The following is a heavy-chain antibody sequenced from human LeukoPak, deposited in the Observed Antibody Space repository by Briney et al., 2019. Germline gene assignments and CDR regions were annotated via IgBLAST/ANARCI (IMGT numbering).Heavy chain of an antibody. V-gene: IGHV3-21*01. CDR2: ISSSSYV. Sequence: PGGSLRLSCAASGFTFSSYSMNWVRQAPGKGLEWVSSISSSSYVYYADSVKGRFTISRDNTKNSLYLQMNSLRAKDTAVYYCAKDGAPYCSGATCYSAADYWGQGTLVTVSS. J-gene: IGHJ4*02. CDR1: GFTFSSYS. CDR3: AKDGAPYCSGATCYSAADY. D-gene: IGHD2-15*01.